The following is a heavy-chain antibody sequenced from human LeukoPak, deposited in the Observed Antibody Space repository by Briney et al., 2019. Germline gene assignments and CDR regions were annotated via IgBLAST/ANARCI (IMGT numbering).Heavy chain of an antibody. D-gene: IGHD1-26*01. CDR1: GFTFSTYG. V-gene: IGHV3-33*01. CDR3: ARGGYSGTYYFDY. CDR2: VWYDGSNI. J-gene: IGHJ4*02. Sequence: PGGSLRLSCAASGFTFSTYGMHWVRQAPGKGLEWVAVVWYDGSNIHYVDSVKGRFTISRDNSKSTLYLQMNSLTAEDTAVYYCARGGYSGTYYFDYGGQGTLVTVSS.